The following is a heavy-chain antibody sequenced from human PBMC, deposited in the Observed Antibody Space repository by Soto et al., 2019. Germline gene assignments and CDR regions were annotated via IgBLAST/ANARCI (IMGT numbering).Heavy chain of an antibody. V-gene: IGHV3-23*01. CDR3: ANTVLGGNLVYFDY. J-gene: IGHJ4*02. CDR1: GFTFSSYA. D-gene: IGHD2-21*02. Sequence: GGSLRLSCAASGFTFSSYAMSWVRQAPGKGLEWVSAISGSGGSTYYADSVKGRFTISRDNSKNTLYLQMTSLRAQDTAVYYCANTVLGGNLVYFDYWGQSPLVPVSS. CDR2: ISGSGGST.